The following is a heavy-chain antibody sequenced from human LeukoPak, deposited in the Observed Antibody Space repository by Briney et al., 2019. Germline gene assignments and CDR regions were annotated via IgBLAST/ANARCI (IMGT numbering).Heavy chain of an antibody. CDR2: IYYSGST. D-gene: IGHD2-15*01. V-gene: IGHV4-59*08. Sequence: PSETLSLTCTVSGGSISSYYWSWIRQPPGKGPEWIGYIYYSGSTNYNPSLKSRVTISVDTSKNQFSLKLSSVTAADTAVYYCATLRYCGGGSCFPKYFQHWGQGTLVTVSS. J-gene: IGHJ1*01. CDR1: GGSISSYY. CDR3: ATLRYCGGGSCFPKYFQH.